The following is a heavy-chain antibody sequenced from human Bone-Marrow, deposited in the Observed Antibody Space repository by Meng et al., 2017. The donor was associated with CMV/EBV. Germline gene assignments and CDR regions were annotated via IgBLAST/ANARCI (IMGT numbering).Heavy chain of an antibody. J-gene: IGHJ4*02. CDR3: ARGGRKGRFQQLVSVGWGY. CDR1: GFTFSSYW. V-gene: IGHV3-48*04. D-gene: IGHD6-13*01. CDR2: ISSSGSTI. Sequence: GESLKISCAASGFTFSSYWMHWVRQAPGKGLEWVSYISSSGSTIYYADSVKGRFTISRDNAKNSLYLQMNSLRAEDTAVYYCARGGRKGRFQQLVSVGWGYWGQGTLVTVSS.